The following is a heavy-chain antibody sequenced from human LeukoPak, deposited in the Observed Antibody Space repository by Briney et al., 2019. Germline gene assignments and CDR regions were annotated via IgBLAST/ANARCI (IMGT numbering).Heavy chain of an antibody. CDR3: ASPGSLGESDAFDI. Sequence: ASVKVSCKASGYTFTSYGISWVRQAPGQGLEWMGWMNPNSGNTGYAQKFQGRVTMTRNTSISTAYMELSSLRSEDTAVYYCASPGSLGESDAFDIWGQGTMVTVSS. CDR1: GYTFTSYG. CDR2: MNPNSGNT. D-gene: IGHD3-16*01. V-gene: IGHV1-8*02. J-gene: IGHJ3*02.